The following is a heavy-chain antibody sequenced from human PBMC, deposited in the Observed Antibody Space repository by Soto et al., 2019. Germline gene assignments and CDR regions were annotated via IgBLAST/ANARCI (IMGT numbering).Heavy chain of an antibody. Sequence: QVQVVESGGGVVQPGRSLRLSCTVSGFTFSTYAMHWVRQAPGKGLEWVADISYDGSNKYYADSVKGRFTISRDNSQNTLYLQMNSLRTEDTAVYCCARALAVAGSGPDYWGKGTLVTVSS. CDR1: GFTFSTYA. J-gene: IGHJ4*02. CDR3: ARALAVAGSGPDY. D-gene: IGHD6-19*01. CDR2: ISYDGSNK. V-gene: IGHV3-30-3*01.